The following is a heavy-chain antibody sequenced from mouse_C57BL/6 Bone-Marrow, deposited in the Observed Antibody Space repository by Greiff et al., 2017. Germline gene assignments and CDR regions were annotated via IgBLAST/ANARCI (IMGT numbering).Heavy chain of an antibody. Sequence: EVQLQESGPELVKPGASVKMSCKASGYTFTDYNMHWVKQSHGKSLEWIGYINPNNGGTSYNQKFKGKATLTVNKSSSTAYMELRSLTSEDSAVYYCARDVYYVEFDYWGQGTTLTVSS. J-gene: IGHJ2*01. D-gene: IGHD2-3*01. CDR3: ARDVYYVEFDY. CDR2: INPNNGGT. V-gene: IGHV1-22*01. CDR1: GYTFTDYN.